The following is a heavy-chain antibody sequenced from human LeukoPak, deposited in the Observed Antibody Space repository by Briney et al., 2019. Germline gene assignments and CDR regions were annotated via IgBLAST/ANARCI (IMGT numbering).Heavy chain of an antibody. D-gene: IGHD3-10*02. CDR3: AELGTTMIGGV. J-gene: IGHJ6*04. Sequence: GGSLRLSCAASGFTFSSYEMSWVRQAPGKGLEWGSYISSSGSTIYYADSVKGRFTISRDNAQNSLYLQMNSLRAEDTAVYYCAELGTTMIGGVWGKGTTVTISS. CDR1: GFTFSSYE. CDR2: ISSSGSTI. V-gene: IGHV3-48*03.